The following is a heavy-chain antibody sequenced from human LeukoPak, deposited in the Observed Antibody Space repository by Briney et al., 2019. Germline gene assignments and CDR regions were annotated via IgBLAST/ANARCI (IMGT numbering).Heavy chain of an antibody. J-gene: IGHJ4*02. Sequence: ASVKVSCKASGGTFSSYAISWVRQAPGQGLEWMGRIIPILGIANYAQKFQGRVTITADKSTSTAYMELRSLRSDDTAVYYCARDEGRRYYDSSGYHDWGQGTLVTVSS. CDR1: GGTFSSYA. CDR2: IIPILGIA. CDR3: ARDEGRRYYDSSGYHD. V-gene: IGHV1-69*04. D-gene: IGHD3-22*01.